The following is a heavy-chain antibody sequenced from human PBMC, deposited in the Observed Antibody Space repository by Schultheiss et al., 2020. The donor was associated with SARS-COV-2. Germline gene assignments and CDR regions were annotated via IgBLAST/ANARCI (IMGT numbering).Heavy chain of an antibody. J-gene: IGHJ6*03. CDR2: IYYSGST. Sequence: SETLSLTCAVYGGSFSGYYWSWIRQPPGKGLEWIGSIYYSGSTYYNPSLKSRVTISVDTSKNQFSLKLSSVTAADTAVYYCAKDKLYCSSTSCYRRKIGGGYYMDVWGKGTTVTVSS. V-gene: IGHV4-34*01. CDR3: AKDKLYCSSTSCYRRKIGGGYYMDV. CDR1: GGSFSGYY. D-gene: IGHD2-2*01.